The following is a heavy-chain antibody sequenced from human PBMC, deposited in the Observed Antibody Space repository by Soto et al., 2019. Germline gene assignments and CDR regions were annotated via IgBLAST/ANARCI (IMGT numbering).Heavy chain of an antibody. CDR3: ASGLRRWLLSYYYYCMHV. V-gene: IGHV4-34*01. Sequence: SETPALTCAVYGGSFSGYYWSWIRQPPGKGLEWIGEINHSGSTNYNPSLRSRVTISVDTSKNQFSLKLSSVTAADTAVYYCASGLRRWLLSYYYYCMHVWGQGPTVSV. J-gene: IGHJ6*02. D-gene: IGHD1-26*01. CDR2: INHSGST. CDR1: GGSFSGYY.